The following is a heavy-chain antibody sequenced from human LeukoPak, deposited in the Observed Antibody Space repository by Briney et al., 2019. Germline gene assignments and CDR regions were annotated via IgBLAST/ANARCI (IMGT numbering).Heavy chain of an antibody. D-gene: IGHD3-3*01. Sequence: GGSLRLSCAASGFAVSSNYMSWVRQAPGKGLEWVSVIYSGGSTYYADSVKGRFTISRDNSKNTLYLQMNSLRAENTAVYYCARVGIFGVVIDYWGQGTLVTVSS. CDR2: IYSGGST. J-gene: IGHJ4*02. CDR3: ARVGIFGVVIDY. V-gene: IGHV3-53*01. CDR1: GFAVSSNY.